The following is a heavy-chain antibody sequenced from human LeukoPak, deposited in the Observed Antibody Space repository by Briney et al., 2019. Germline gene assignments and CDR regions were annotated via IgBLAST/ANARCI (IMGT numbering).Heavy chain of an antibody. J-gene: IGHJ6*03. CDR3: ARLDIVVVPAAYMDV. CDR2: FDPEDGET. Sequence: ASVKVPCKVSGYTLTELSMHWVRQAPGKGLEWMGGFDPEDGETIYAQKFQGRVTMTEDTSTDTAYMELSSLRSDDTAVYYCARLDIVVVPAAYMDVWGKGTTVTVSS. V-gene: IGHV1-24*01. D-gene: IGHD2-2*03. CDR1: GYTLTELS.